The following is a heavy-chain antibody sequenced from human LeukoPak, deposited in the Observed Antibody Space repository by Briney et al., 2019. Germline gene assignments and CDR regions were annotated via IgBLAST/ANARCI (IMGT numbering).Heavy chain of an antibody. Sequence: GGPLRLSCAASGFTFSSYAMHWVRQAPGKGLEWVAVISYDGSNKYYADSVKGRFTISRDNSKNTLYLQMNSLRAEDTAVYYCASQIARDYWGQGTLVTVSS. CDR3: ASQIARDY. V-gene: IGHV3-30-3*01. J-gene: IGHJ4*02. CDR1: GFTFSSYA. CDR2: ISYDGSNK. D-gene: IGHD6-6*01.